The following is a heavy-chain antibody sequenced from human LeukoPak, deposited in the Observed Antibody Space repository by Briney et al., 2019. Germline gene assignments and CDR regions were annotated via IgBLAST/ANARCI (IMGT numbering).Heavy chain of an antibody. D-gene: IGHD6-19*01. Sequence: SETLSLTCTVSGGSISSYYWSWIRQPPGKGLEWIGYIYYSGSTNYNPSLKSRVTISVDTSKNQFSLKLSSVTAAGTAVYYCARVGWPNYFDYWGQGTLVTVSS. CDR2: IYYSGST. CDR3: ARVGWPNYFDY. J-gene: IGHJ4*02. CDR1: GGSISSYY. V-gene: IGHV4-59*08.